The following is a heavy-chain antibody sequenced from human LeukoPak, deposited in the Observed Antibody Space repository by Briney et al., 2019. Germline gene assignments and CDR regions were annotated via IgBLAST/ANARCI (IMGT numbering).Heavy chain of an antibody. D-gene: IGHD3-16*01. CDR3: ARDLRYFQH. J-gene: IGHJ1*01. V-gene: IGHV1-2*02. CDR1: GYTFTSYG. CDR2: INPNSGGT. Sequence: RVASVKVSCKASGYTFTSYGISWVRQAPGQGLEWMGWINPNSGGTNYAQKFQGRVTMTRDTSISTAYMELSRLRSDDTAVYYCARDLRYFQHWGQGTLVTVSS.